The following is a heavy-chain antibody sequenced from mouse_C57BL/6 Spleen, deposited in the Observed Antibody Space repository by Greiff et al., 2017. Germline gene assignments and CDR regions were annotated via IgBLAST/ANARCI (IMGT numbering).Heavy chain of an antibody. Sequence: QVQLKQSGAELVKPGASVKISCKASGYAFSSYWMNWVKQRPGKGLEWLGQIYPGDGDTNYNGKFKGKATLTADKSSSTAYMQLSSLTSEDSAVYFCARSEDIYYDYDGGAWFAYWGQGTLVTVSA. D-gene: IGHD2-4*01. CDR1: GYAFSSYW. V-gene: IGHV1-80*01. CDR3: ARSEDIYYDYDGGAWFAY. J-gene: IGHJ3*01. CDR2: IYPGDGDT.